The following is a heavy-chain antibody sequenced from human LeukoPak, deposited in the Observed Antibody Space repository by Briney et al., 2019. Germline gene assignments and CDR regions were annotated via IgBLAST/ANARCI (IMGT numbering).Heavy chain of an antibody. D-gene: IGHD4-17*01. CDR3: ARIHYGDYNLDY. CDR2: IYYIGNT. Sequence: SETLSLTCTVSGGSINNYYWSWIRQPPGKGLEWIGYIYYIGNTNYNPSLKSRVTISVDTSKNQFSLKLSSVTAADTAVYYCARIHYGDYNLDYWGQGTLVTVSS. CDR1: GGSINNYY. J-gene: IGHJ4*02. V-gene: IGHV4-59*08.